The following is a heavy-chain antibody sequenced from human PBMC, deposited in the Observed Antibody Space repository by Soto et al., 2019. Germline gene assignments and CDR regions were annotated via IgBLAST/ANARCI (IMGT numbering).Heavy chain of an antibody. CDR2: ISWDGEK. CDR3: AHRRGDLLTGHYYFDY. J-gene: IGHJ4*02. D-gene: IGHD3-9*01. V-gene: IGHV2-5*02. CDR1: GFSLNTRGVG. Sequence: QITLKESGPTLVKPTQTLTLTCTFSGFSLNTRGVGVGWIRQPTGQDLEWLALISWDGEKRYSPSLQSRLTINKDTSENQVVITLTNMDPVDTATYYFAHRRGDLLTGHYYFDYCGQGTLVTVAS.